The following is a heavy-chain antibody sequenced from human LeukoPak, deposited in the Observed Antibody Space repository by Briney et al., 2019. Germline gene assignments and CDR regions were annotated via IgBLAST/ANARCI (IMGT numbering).Heavy chain of an antibody. Sequence: GGSLRLSCTVPGFTVSSNSMSWVRQAPGKGLEWVSFIYADGNTYYADSVKGRFTISRDISKNAVYLQMNSLRAEDTAVYYCARDSYGDANFDSWGQGTLVTVSS. CDR3: ARDSYGDANFDS. CDR1: GFTVSSNS. J-gene: IGHJ4*02. CDR2: IYADGNT. D-gene: IGHD4-17*01. V-gene: IGHV3-53*01.